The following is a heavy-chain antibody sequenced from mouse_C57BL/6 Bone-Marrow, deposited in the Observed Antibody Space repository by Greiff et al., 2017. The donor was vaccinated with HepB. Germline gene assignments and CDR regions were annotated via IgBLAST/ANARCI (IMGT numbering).Heavy chain of an antibody. J-gene: IGHJ3*01. Sequence: QVQLQQPGAELVKPGASVKLSCKASGYTFTSYWMQWVKQRPGQGLEWIGEIDPSDSYTNYNQKFKGKATLTVDTSSSTAYMQLSSLTSEDSAVYYCATYSDYDWFAYWGRGTLVTVSA. CDR3: ATYSDYDWFAY. V-gene: IGHV1-50*01. CDR1: GYTFTSYW. D-gene: IGHD2-13*01. CDR2: IDPSDSYT.